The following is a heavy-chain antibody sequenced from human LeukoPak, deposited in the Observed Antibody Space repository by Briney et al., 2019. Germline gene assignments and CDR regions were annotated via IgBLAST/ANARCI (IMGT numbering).Heavy chain of an antibody. CDR2: IYTSGST. CDR3: ARDKGYCSSTSCQATNWFDP. CDR1: GGSISSYY. D-gene: IGHD2-2*01. J-gene: IGHJ5*02. V-gene: IGHV4-4*07. Sequence: PSETLSLTCTVSGGSISSYYWSWIRQPAGKGLEWIGRIYTSGSTNYNPSLKGRVTMSVDTSKNQFSLKLSSVTAADTAVYYCARDKGYCSSTSCQATNWFDPWGQGTLVTVSS.